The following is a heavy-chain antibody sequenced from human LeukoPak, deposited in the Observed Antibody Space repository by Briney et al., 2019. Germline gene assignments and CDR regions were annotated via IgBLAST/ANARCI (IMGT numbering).Heavy chain of an antibody. CDR3: ARGYGYEFDY. D-gene: IGHD5-18*01. CDR1: GGSFSGYY. J-gene: IGHJ4*02. V-gene: IGHV4-34*01. CDR2: INHSGST. Sequence: NPSETLCLTCAVYGGSFSGYYWSWIRQPPGKGLEWIGEINHSGSTNYNPSLKSRVTISVDTSKNQFSLKLSSVTAADTAVYYCARGYGYEFDYWGQGTLVTVSS.